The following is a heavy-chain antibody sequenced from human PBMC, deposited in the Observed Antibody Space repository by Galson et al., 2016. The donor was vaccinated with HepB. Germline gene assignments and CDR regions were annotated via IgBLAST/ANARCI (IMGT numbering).Heavy chain of an antibody. Sequence: SETLSLTCTVSGGSIVSTDSYWVWIRQPPGEGLEWIGNIYFVGSTYYNPSLKSRVTISVDTSKNQFSLKLTSVTAADTAVYYCARSQPYYDSSGYYFPHWGQGTLVTVSS. D-gene: IGHD3-22*01. V-gene: IGHV4-39*07. J-gene: IGHJ4*02. CDR3: ARSQPYYDSSGYYFPH. CDR1: GGSIVSTDSY. CDR2: IYFVGST.